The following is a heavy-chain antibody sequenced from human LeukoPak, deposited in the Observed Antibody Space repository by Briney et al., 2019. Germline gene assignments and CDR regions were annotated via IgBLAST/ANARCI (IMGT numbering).Heavy chain of an antibody. Sequence: ASVKVSCKASGGTFSSYTISWVRQAPGQGLEWMGRIIPILGIANYAQKFQGRVTITADESTSTAYMELSSLRSEDTAVYYCARGPYYDSSGYYFPFDYWGQGTLVTVSS. CDR1: GGTFSSYT. J-gene: IGHJ4*02. V-gene: IGHV1-69*02. D-gene: IGHD3-22*01. CDR2: IIPILGIA. CDR3: ARGPYYDSSGYYFPFDY.